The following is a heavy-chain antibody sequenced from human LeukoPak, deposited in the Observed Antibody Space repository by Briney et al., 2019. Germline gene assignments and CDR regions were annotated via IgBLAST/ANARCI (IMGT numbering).Heavy chain of an antibody. V-gene: IGHV5-10-1*01. Sequence: GESLKISCKGSGYSFTNYWISWVRQIPGKGLEWMGKIDPSDSYTNYSPSFQGHVTISADKSINTVYLQWSSLKASDTAMYYCATTTYYYDSSGYYYFDYWGQGTLVTVSS. CDR1: GYSFTNYW. D-gene: IGHD3-22*01. J-gene: IGHJ4*02. CDR3: ATTTYYYDSSGYYYFDY. CDR2: IDPSDSYT.